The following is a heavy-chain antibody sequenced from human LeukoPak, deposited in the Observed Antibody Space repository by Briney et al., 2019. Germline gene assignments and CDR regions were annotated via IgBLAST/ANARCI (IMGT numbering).Heavy chain of an antibody. V-gene: IGHV1-2*02. D-gene: IGHD2-2*01. Sequence: ASVKVSCKASGYTLTYYYMHWVRQAPGQGLEWMGWINPNNGGTKYAQKFQGRVTMTRDTSISIAYMEWRRLRSDDTAVYYCARGGVWGYCSSATCHYYYYMDVWGKGTTVTVFS. CDR1: GYTLTYYY. J-gene: IGHJ6*03. CDR2: INPNNGGT. CDR3: ARGGVWGYCSSATCHYYYYMDV.